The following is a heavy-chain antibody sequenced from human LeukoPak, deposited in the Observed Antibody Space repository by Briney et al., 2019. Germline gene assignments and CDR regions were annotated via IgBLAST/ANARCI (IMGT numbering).Heavy chain of an antibody. V-gene: IGHV3-30*04. CDR1: GFTFSSYA. CDR2: ISYDGSNK. D-gene: IGHD3-10*01. J-gene: IGHJ4*02. Sequence: PGGSLRLSCAASGFTFSSYAMHWVRQAPGKGLEWVAVISYDGSNKYYADSVKGRFTISRDNSKNTLYLQMNSLRAEDTAVYYCARGTLRGWYYFDYWGQGTLVTVSS. CDR3: ARGTLRGWYYFDY.